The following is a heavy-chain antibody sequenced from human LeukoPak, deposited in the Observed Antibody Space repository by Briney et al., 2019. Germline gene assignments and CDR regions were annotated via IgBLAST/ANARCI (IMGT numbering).Heavy chain of an antibody. V-gene: IGHV1-46*01. CDR2: INPSGGST. CDR3: ARYRRRYYDSSGYYNYGMDV. D-gene: IGHD3-22*01. CDR1: GYTFTSYY. J-gene: IGHJ6*02. Sequence: ASVKLSCKASGYTFTSYYMHWVRQAPGQGLEWMGIINPSGGSTSYAQKFQGRVTMTRDTSTSTVYMELSSLRSEDTAVYYCARYRRRYYDSSGYYNYGMDVWGQGTTVTVSS.